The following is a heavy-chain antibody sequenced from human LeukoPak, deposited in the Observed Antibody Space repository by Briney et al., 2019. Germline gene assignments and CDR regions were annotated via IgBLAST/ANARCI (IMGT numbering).Heavy chain of an antibody. CDR2: ISWNSGSI. D-gene: IGHD5-24*01. Sequence: GGSLRLSCAASGFTLDDYAMHWVRQAPGKGLEWVSGISWNSGSIGYADSVKGRFTISRDNAKTSLYLQMNSLRAEDTALYYCAKDLGPGSMATSPGFDYWGQGTLVTVSS. V-gene: IGHV3-9*01. CDR1: GFTLDDYA. J-gene: IGHJ4*02. CDR3: AKDLGPGSMATSPGFDY.